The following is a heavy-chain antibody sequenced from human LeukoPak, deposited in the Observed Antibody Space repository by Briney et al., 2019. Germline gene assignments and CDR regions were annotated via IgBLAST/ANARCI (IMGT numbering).Heavy chain of an antibody. D-gene: IGHD5-18*01. V-gene: IGHV5-51*01. Sequence: GESLKISCKGSGYSFTTYWIAWVRQMPGKGLEWMGIIYPGDSGTRYSPSFQGQVTFSADKSINTAYLQWSSLKASDTAMFYCATPSGFSYGGFDYWGQGTLVTVSS. CDR1: GYSFTTYW. J-gene: IGHJ4*02. CDR3: ATPSGFSYGGFDY. CDR2: IYPGDSGT.